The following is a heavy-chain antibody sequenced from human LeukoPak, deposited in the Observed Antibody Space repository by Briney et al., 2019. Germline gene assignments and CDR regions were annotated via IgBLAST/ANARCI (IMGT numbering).Heavy chain of an antibody. D-gene: IGHD5-18*01. V-gene: IGHV3-7*01. CDR1: GFTFSSYW. Sequence: GGALRLSCAASGFTFSSYWMSWVRQAPGKGLEGVANIKQDGGEKYYADSVKGRFTISRDNPKNSLYLQMNSLRAEDTAVYYCAKDQVRGSSYGIKDYWGQGTLVTVSS. CDR2: IKQDGGEK. J-gene: IGHJ4*02. CDR3: AKDQVRGSSYGIKDY.